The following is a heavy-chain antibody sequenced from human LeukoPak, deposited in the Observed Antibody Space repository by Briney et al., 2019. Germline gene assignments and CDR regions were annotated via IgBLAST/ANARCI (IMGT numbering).Heavy chain of an antibody. D-gene: IGHD3-10*01. Sequence: GGSLRLSCAASGFTFSNFGMNWVRQAPGKGLEWVSIITSGVGITYYADSVKGWFTVSRDNSKSTLYLQMNSLRAEDTAVYYCAKGDYYDFDYWGQGTLVTVSS. V-gene: IGHV3-23*01. CDR3: AKGDYYDFDY. CDR2: ITSGVGIT. J-gene: IGHJ4*02. CDR1: GFTFSNFG.